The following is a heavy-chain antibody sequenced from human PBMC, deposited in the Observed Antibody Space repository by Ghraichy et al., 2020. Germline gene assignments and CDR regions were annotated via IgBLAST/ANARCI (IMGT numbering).Heavy chain of an antibody. CDR2: INPSSGSI. CDR1: GYTFTTYY. CDR3: ARVRRRGYDLEHYYYYDMDV. J-gene: IGHJ6*02. V-gene: IGHV1-46*01. D-gene: IGHD3-22*01. Sequence: ASVKVSCKASGYTFTTYYMHWVRQAPGQGLEWMGIINPSSGSISYAQKFQGRVTMTRDTSTSIVYMELSSLRSEDTAVYYCARVRRRGYDLEHYYYYDMDVWGQGTTVTVSS.